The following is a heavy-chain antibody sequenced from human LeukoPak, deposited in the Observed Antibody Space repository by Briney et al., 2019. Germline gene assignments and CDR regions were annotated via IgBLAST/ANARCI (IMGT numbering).Heavy chain of an antibody. CDR1: GGSMSPYH. Sequence: SETLSLTCTVSGGSMSPYHWGWIRQPPGKGLEWTRYIYYSGSTNYNPSLNSRVTISVDTSKNQFSLRLSSVTAADTAIYYCARAVSGRFDYWGQGTLVTVSS. CDR2: IYYSGST. D-gene: IGHD6-19*01. V-gene: IGHV4-59*08. J-gene: IGHJ4*02. CDR3: ARAVSGRFDY.